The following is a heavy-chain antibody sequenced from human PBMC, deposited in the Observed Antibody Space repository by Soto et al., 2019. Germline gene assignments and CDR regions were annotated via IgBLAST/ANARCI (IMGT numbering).Heavy chain of an antibody. V-gene: IGHV1-18*04. CDR3: ARGARGTCSGTSCYYFDN. Sequence: SEKGACAASAYPPTRSGISKLRQAPGQGLEWTAWTSANNDNTNYAEKLQGRVTLTTDTSTGTAYMELRSLRSDDTAVYYCARGARGTCSGTSCYYFDNWGQGTLVTVYS. CDR2: TSANNDNT. J-gene: IGHJ4*02. D-gene: IGHD2-2*01. CDR1: AYPPTRSG.